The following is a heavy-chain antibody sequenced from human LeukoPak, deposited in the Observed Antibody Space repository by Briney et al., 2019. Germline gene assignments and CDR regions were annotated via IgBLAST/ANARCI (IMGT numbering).Heavy chain of an antibody. Sequence: GGPLRLSCAASGFTFSSYGMTWVRQAPGKGLEWVSSISSSSSYIYYADSVKGRFTISRDNAKNSLYLQMNSLRAEDTAVYYCARGSGGLGQLWFDYWGQGTLVTVSS. CDR1: GFTFSSYG. CDR3: ARGSGGLGQLWFDY. D-gene: IGHD5-18*01. CDR2: ISSSSSYI. J-gene: IGHJ4*02. V-gene: IGHV3-21*01.